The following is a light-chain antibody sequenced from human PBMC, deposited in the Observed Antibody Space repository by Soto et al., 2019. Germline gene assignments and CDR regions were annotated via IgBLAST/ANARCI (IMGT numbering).Light chain of an antibody. CDR2: AAY. V-gene: IGKV1-9*01. CDR3: KQANSFPWT. CDR1: QGISSY. J-gene: IGKJ1*01. Sequence: IQLTQSPSSLSASVGDRVTITCRASQGISSYLAWYQQKPGKAPKLLIYAAYTLQSGVPSRFSGSGSGTDFTLTIRSLQPEDFATYYCKQANSFPWTFGQGTKVDIK.